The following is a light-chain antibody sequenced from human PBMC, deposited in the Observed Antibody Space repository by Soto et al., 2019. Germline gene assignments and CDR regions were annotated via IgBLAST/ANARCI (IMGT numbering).Light chain of an antibody. Sequence: DIQMTQSPSSLSASVGDRVTITCRASQTINNYLNWYQQKPGKAPKLLIYAASSLQSGVPSRFSGSGSGTDFTLTISSLQAEASATYFCQESITAPLTFGGGTKVEVK. J-gene: IGKJ4*01. CDR1: QTINNY. CDR3: QESITAPLT. CDR2: AAS. V-gene: IGKV1-39*01.